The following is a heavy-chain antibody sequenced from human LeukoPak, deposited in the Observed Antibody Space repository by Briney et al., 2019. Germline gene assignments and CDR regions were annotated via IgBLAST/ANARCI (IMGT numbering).Heavy chain of an antibody. Sequence: GSLRLSCAASGFTFSSYGMHWVRQAPGKGLEWVAVIWYDGSNKYYADSVKGRFTISRDNSKNTLYLQMNSLRAEDTAVYYCAREEVYYYDSSGYPWGSGMDVWGQGTTVTVSS. CDR2: IWYDGSNK. J-gene: IGHJ6*02. CDR3: AREEVYYYDSSGYPWGSGMDV. CDR1: GFTFSSYG. D-gene: IGHD3-22*01. V-gene: IGHV3-33*01.